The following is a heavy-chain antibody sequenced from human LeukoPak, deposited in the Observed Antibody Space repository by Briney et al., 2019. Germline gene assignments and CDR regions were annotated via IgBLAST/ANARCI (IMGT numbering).Heavy chain of an antibody. D-gene: IGHD3-16*01. CDR3: ARAPYGDNGYTAEVADY. J-gene: IGHJ4*02. V-gene: IGHV4-4*02. CDR1: GGSISSSNW. CDR2: IYHSGRT. Sequence: SGTLSLTCAVSGGSISSSNWWSWVRQPPGKGLEWIGEIYHSGRTNYTPSLKSRVTISVDKSKNQLSLKLSSVTAEDTAVYYCARAPYGDNGYTAEVADYWGQGTLVTVSS.